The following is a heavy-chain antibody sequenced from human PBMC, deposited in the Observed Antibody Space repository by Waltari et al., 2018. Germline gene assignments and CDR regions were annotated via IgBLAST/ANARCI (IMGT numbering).Heavy chain of an antibody. CDR2: IYYSGST. CDR3: ARILKYDIWPGYYNTWGYYYYYGMDV. CDR1: GGSISSYY. Sequence: QVQLQESGPGLVKPSETLSLTCTVSGGSISSYYWSCIRQPPGKGLEWIGYIYYSGSTNYNHAHQRRLTISVDTSKNQFALKLSSVTAADTAVYYCARILKYDIWPGYYNTWGYYYYYGMDVWGQGTTVTVSS. V-gene: IGHV4-59*01. D-gene: IGHD3-9*01. J-gene: IGHJ6*02.